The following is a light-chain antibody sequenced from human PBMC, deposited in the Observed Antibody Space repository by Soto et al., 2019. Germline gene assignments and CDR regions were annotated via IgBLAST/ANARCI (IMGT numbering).Light chain of an antibody. CDR3: QQFNSYPIT. CDR2: KAS. Sequence: DIQMTQSPSSLPAPIAARVTITLQASQDISNYLNWYQQKPGKAPKLLIYKASSLESGVPSRFSGSGSGTEFTLTISSLQPEDFATYYCQQFNSYPITFGQGTRLEIK. V-gene: IGKV1-17*01. CDR1: QDISNY. J-gene: IGKJ5*01.